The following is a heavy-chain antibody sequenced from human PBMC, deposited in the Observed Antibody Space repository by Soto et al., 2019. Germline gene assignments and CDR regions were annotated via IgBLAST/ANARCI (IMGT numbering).Heavy chain of an antibody. CDR2: ISAYNGNT. Sequence: QVQLVQSEAEVKKPGASVKVSCKASGYTFTSYGLTWVREAAGQGLEWMGWISAYNGNTDYAQKFLGRVTMTTDTSTCTAYLDLRSLRSDDTAVYYFARALFRFPQHYWGQGTLVTVSS. CDR3: ARALFRFPQHY. J-gene: IGHJ4*02. D-gene: IGHD3-3*01. V-gene: IGHV1-18*01. CDR1: GYTFTSYG.